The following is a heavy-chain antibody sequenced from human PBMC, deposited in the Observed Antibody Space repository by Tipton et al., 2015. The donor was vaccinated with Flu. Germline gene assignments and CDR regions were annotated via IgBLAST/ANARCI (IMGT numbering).Heavy chain of an antibody. Sequence: LSLTCTVSRGSVSTDDHHWTWIRQAPGKGLEWIAHLHYSGSPHYNPSLKSRVTISIDTSKNQFSLRLSSVTAADTAVYFCARRDFSNYVSDPKSWFDPWGQGILVTVSP. J-gene: IGHJ5*02. CDR2: LHYSGSP. V-gene: IGHV4-61*08. CDR1: RGSVSTDDHH. D-gene: IGHD4-11*01. CDR3: ARRDFSNYVSDPKSWFDP.